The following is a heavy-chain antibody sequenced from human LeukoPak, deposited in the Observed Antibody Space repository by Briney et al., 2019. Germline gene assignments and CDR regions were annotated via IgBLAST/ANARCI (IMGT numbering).Heavy chain of an antibody. CDR2: IKEEGSEK. V-gene: IGHV3-7*01. CDR1: RFTFSDYY. J-gene: IGHJ2*01. D-gene: IGHD4-17*01. Sequence: GGSLRLSCAASRFTFSDYYMTWVRQAPGRGLEWVANIKEEGSEKNYVDSVKGRFTISRDNAKNSVYLLLNSLTPEDTAVYYCARDLRAGGTWSYGVYFDLWGRGTLVTVSS. CDR3: ARDLRAGGTWSYGVYFDL.